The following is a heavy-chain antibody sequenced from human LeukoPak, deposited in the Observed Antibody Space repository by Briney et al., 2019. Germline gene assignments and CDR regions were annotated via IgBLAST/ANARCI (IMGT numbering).Heavy chain of an antibody. V-gene: IGHV3-23*01. Sequence: HAGGSLRLSCAASGFTFSSYAMSWVRQAPGKGLEWVSAISGSGGSTYYADSVKGRFTISRDNSKNTLYLQMNSLRAEDTAVYYCARDYYYDSSGYYYLNYWGQGTLVTVSS. J-gene: IGHJ4*02. CDR2: ISGSGGST. D-gene: IGHD3-22*01. CDR1: GFTFSSYA. CDR3: ARDYYYDSSGYYYLNY.